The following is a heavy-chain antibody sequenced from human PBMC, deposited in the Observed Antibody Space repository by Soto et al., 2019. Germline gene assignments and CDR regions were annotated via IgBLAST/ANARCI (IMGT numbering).Heavy chain of an antibody. CDR2: IDPSDSYT. J-gene: IGHJ6*02. CDR1: GYSFTSYW. D-gene: IGHD2-2*01. CDR3: ARLSSCSSTSCYAWGIAAADPYYYYGMDV. V-gene: IGHV5-10-1*01. Sequence: PGESLKISCKGSGYSFTSYWISWVRQMPGKGLEWMGRIDPSDSYTNYSPSFQGHVTISADKSISTAYLQWSSLKASDTAMYYCARLSSCSSTSCYAWGIAAADPYYYYGMDVWGQGTTVTVSS.